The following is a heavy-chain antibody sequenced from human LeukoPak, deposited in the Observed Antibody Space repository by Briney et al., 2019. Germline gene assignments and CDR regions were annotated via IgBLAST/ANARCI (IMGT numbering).Heavy chain of an antibody. J-gene: IGHJ4*02. CDR2: ISGSGDST. V-gene: IGHV3-23*01. CDR1: GFTFSSYT. Sequence: RTGGSLRLSCAASGFTFSSYTMTWVRQAPGKGLEWVSGISGSGDSTYYADSVKGRFTISRDNSKNTLHLQMNSLRAEDTAVYYCAKDQTPYYWGQGTLVTVSS. CDR3: AKDQTPYY.